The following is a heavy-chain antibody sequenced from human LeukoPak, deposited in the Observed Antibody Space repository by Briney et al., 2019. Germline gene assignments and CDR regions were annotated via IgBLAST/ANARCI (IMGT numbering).Heavy chain of an antibody. CDR3: AKGVEYISASYFDY. D-gene: IGHD6-6*01. Sequence: GGSLRLSCAASGFTFSSHGMSWVRQAPGKGLEWVSGISGSGGGTFYADSVRGRFTISRDNSKNTVYLQMNSLRAEDTAVYHCAKGVEYISASYFDYWGQGTLVTVSS. V-gene: IGHV3-23*01. CDR1: GFTFSSHG. J-gene: IGHJ4*02. CDR2: ISGSGGGT.